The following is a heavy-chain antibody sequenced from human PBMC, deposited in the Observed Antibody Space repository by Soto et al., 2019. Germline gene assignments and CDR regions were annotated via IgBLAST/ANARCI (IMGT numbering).Heavy chain of an antibody. CDR1: GFTVSSNY. CDR3: ARVYYDFWSGYGGWFDP. Sequence: EVQLVESGGGLIQPGGSLRLSCAASGFTVSSNYMGWVRQAPGKGLEWVSVIYSGGSTYYADSVKGRFTISRDNSKNTLYLQMNSLRAEDTAVYYCARVYYDFWSGYGGWFDPWGQGTLVTVSS. D-gene: IGHD3-3*01. J-gene: IGHJ5*02. CDR2: IYSGGST. V-gene: IGHV3-53*01.